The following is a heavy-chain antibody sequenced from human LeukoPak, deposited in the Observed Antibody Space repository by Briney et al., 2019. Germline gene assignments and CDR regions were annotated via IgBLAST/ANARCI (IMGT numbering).Heavy chain of an antibody. CDR1: GGSFSGYY. D-gene: IGHD5-18*01. CDR3: ARGPGPWEYSYGTYDY. V-gene: IGHV4-34*01. Sequence: PSETLSLTCAVYGGSFSGYYWSWLRQPPGKGLEGIGEINHSGSTNYNPSLKSRVTISVDTSKNQFSLKLSSVTAADTAVYYCARGPGPWEYSYGTYDYWGQGTLVTVSS. CDR2: INHSGST. J-gene: IGHJ4*02.